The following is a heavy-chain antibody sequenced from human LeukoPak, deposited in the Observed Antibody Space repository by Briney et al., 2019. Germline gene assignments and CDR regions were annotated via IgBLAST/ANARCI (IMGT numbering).Heavy chain of an antibody. CDR1: GFTFSNFW. Sequence: GGSLRLSCAASGFTFSNFWMNWVRQAPGKGLEWIGHIKTKTDGGTAGCAAPVKDRVTISRDDSKNTLYLQMDSLKIEDTAVYYCTTDRTWYQILRTWGQGTLVTVSS. CDR2: IKTKTDGGTA. D-gene: IGHD2-2*01. CDR3: TTDRTWYQILRT. V-gene: IGHV3-15*01. J-gene: IGHJ5*02.